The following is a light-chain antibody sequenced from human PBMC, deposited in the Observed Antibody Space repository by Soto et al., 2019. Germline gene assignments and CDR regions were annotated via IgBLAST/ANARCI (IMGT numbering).Light chain of an antibody. Sequence: IVLTQSPGTLSLSPGERVTLSCRASQSVTTRLAWYQHKPGQAPRLLMSGASTRATGIPVRFSGSGFGTEFTLTISSLQSEDFAVYYCQQYKNWPLFGQGTRLEI. J-gene: IGKJ5*01. CDR1: QSVTTR. V-gene: IGKV3-15*01. CDR3: QQYKNWPL. CDR2: GAS.